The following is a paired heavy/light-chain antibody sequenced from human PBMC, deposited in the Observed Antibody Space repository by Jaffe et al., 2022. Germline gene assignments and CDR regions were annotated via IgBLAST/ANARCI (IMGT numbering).Heavy chain of an antibody. V-gene: IGHV4-61*02. D-gene: IGHD2-15*01. Sequence: QVQLQESGPGLVKPSQTLSLTCTVSGGSISSGSYYWSWIRQPAGKGLEWIGRIYTSGSTNYNPSLKSRVTISVDTSKNQFSLKLSSVTAADTAVYYCARELGDIVVVVAAPNPARGAFDIWGQGTMVTVSS. CDR3: ARELGDIVVVVAAPNPARGAFDI. CDR2: IYTSGST. J-gene: IGHJ3*02. CDR1: GGSISSGSYY.
Light chain of an antibody. CDR3: QQYNNWPPEYT. CDR1: QSVSSN. CDR2: GAS. Sequence: EIVMTQSPATLSVSPGERATLSCRASQSVSSNLAWYQQKPGQAPRLLIYGASTRATGIPARFSGSGSGTEFTLTISSLQSEDFAVYYCQQYNNWPPEYTFGQGTKLEIK. J-gene: IGKJ2*01. V-gene: IGKV3-15*01.